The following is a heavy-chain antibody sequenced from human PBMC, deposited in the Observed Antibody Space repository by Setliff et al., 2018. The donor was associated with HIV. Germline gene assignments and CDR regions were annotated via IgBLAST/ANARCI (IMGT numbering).Heavy chain of an antibody. D-gene: IGHD6-6*01. J-gene: IGHJ4*02. Sequence: PGGSLRLSCAASGFTFSSYPMSWVRQSPGKGSEWVSAISDGGGSTYYAVSVKGRFTISRDNSKNTLYLQMNSLRVEDTAVYYCAKEPKLGGIAAPFDYWGQGTLVTVSS. V-gene: IGHV3-23*01. CDR2: ISDGGGST. CDR1: GFTFSSYP. CDR3: AKEPKLGGIAAPFDY.